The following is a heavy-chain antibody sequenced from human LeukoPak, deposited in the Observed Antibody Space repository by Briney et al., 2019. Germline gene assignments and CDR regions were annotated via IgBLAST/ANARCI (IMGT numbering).Heavy chain of an antibody. CDR1: GDSVSSNSAA. J-gene: IGHJ5*02. Sequence: SQTLSLTCAISGDSVSSNSAAWNWIKQSPSRGLEWLGRTYYRSKWYNDYAVSVKSRITINPDTSKNQFSLQLNSVTPEDTAVYYCARGNRQQWLNWFDPWGQGTLVTVSS. D-gene: IGHD6-19*01. V-gene: IGHV6-1*01. CDR3: ARGNRQQWLNWFDP. CDR2: TYYRSKWYN.